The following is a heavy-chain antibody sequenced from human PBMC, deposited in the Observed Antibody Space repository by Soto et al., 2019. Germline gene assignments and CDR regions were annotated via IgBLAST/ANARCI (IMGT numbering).Heavy chain of an antibody. V-gene: IGHV3-15*07. CDR3: STSGYGGFDY. D-gene: IGHD5-12*01. Sequence: PGGSLRLSCASSGFDFTTTWMNLVRLAPGKGLEWVARIKSKNDGGTLDYASPVKGRFTISRDDSKKTSYLQMNSLKTEDTAIYYCSTSGYGGFDYWGQGVLVTVSS. CDR1: GFDFTTTW. J-gene: IGHJ4*02. CDR2: IKSKNDGGTL.